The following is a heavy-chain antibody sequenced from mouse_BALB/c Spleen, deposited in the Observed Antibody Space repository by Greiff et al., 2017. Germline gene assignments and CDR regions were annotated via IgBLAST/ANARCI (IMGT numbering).Heavy chain of an antibody. J-gene: IGHJ4*01. D-gene: IGHD2-4*01. Sequence: QVQLKESGPGLVQPSQSLSITCTVSGFSLTSYGVHWVRQSPGKGLEWLGVIWSGGSTDYNAAFISRLSISKDNSKSQVFFKMNSLQTDDTAMYYCARHYYDYDNAMDYWGQGTSVTVSS. V-gene: IGHV2-4-1*01. CDR3: ARHYYDYDNAMDY. CDR1: GFSLTSYG. CDR2: IWSGGST.